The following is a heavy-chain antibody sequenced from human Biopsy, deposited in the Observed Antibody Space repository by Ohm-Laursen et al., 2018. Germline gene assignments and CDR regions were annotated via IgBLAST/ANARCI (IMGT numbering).Heavy chain of an antibody. Sequence: SETLSLTCTVSGGSISSSTTYYWAWLRQPPGKGLEWIGSIYNTETTFYNPSLKSQVTISVDTSTNQFSLKVSSATAADTALYFCARHPTGFWFDPWGHGTLVTVSS. V-gene: IGHV4-39*01. CDR2: IYNTETT. CDR3: ARHPTGFWFDP. J-gene: IGHJ5*02. CDR1: GGSISSSTTYY.